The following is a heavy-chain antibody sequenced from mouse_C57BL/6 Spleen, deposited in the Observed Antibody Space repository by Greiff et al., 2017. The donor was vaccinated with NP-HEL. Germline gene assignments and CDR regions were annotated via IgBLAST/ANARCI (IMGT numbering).Heavy chain of an antibody. Sequence: QVTLKESGAELARPGASVKLSCKASGYTFTSYGISWVKQRTGQGLEWIGEIYPRSGNTYYNEKFKGKATLTADKSSSTAYMELRSLTSEDSAVYFCGYGSSYRYFDVWGTGTTVTVSS. V-gene: IGHV1-81*01. J-gene: IGHJ1*03. CDR1: GYTFTSYG. CDR3: GYGSSYRYFDV. D-gene: IGHD1-1*01. CDR2: IYPRSGNT.